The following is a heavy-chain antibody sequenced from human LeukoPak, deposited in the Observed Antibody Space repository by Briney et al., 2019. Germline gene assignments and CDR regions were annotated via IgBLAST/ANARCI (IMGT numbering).Heavy chain of an antibody. J-gene: IGHJ4*02. CDR1: GGYFSGYY. D-gene: IGHD3-10*01. V-gene: IGHV4-34*01. CDR2: VYYSGLT. Sequence: SETLSLTCAVYGGYFSGYYWGWIRQPPRRGPEWLASVYYSGLTYYNSSLKSRVSISVDTSKNQFSLKLASVTAADTAVYYCARVAYGSGSRLIDCWGQGTLVTISS. CDR3: ARVAYGSGSRLIDC.